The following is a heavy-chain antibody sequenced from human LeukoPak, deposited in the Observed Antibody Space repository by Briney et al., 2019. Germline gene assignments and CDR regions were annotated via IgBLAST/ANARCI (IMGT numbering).Heavy chain of an antibody. V-gene: IGHV3-21*01. CDR2: ISSSSSYI. CDR3: ARDLDYCDSSGPSSD. J-gene: IGHJ4*02. CDR1: GFTFSSYS. D-gene: IGHD3-22*01. Sequence: PGGSLRLSCAASGFTFSSYSMNWVRQAPGKGLEWVSSISSSSSYIYYADLVKGRFTISRDNAKNSLYLQMNGLRAEDTAVYYCARDLDYCDSSGPSSDWGQGTLVTVSS.